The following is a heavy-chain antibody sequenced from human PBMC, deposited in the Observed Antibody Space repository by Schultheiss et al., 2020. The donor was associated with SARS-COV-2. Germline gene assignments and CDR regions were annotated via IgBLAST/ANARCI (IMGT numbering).Heavy chain of an antibody. CDR3: ARGRLGEKNSGYRDFDS. V-gene: IGHV3-7*03. Sequence: GESLKISCAASGFTFGSYWMNWVRQASGKGLEWVANIKEDGSDEYYVDSVKGRFTISRDNARNSLYLQMNSLRADDTAVYYCARGRLGEKNSGYRDFDSWGQGTLVTVSS. D-gene: IGHD3-22*01. CDR2: IKEDGSDE. CDR1: GFTFGSYW. J-gene: IGHJ4*02.